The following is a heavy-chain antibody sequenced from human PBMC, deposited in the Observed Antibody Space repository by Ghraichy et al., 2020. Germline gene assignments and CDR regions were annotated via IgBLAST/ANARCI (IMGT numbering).Heavy chain of an antibody. CDR2: IKQDGSEK. D-gene: IGHD3-10*01. CDR1: GFTFSSYW. V-gene: IGHV3-7*03. Sequence: GGSLRLSCAASGFTFSSYWMSWVRQAPGKGLEWVANIKQDGSEKYYVDSVKGRFTISRDNAKNSLYLQMNSLRAEDTAVYYCARERDGLWFGEPISQRGDYWGQGTLVTVSS. J-gene: IGHJ4*02. CDR3: ARERDGLWFGEPISQRGDY.